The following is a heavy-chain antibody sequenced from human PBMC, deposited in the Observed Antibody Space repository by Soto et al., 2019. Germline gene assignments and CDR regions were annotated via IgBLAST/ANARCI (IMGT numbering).Heavy chain of an antibody. D-gene: IGHD4-17*01. J-gene: IGHJ4*02. CDR2: IIPIFGTA. V-gene: IGHV1-69*13. Sequence: SVKVSCKASGGTLTISSHAISWVRQAPGQGLEWMGGIIPIFGTANYAQKFQGRVTITADESTSTAYMELSSLRSEDTAVYYCARVFGYGDYPADYWGQGTLVTVSS. CDR1: GGTLTISSHA. CDR3: ARVFGYGDYPADY.